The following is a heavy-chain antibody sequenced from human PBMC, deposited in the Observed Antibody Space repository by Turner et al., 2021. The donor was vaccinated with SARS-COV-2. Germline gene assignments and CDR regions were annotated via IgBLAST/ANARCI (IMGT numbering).Heavy chain of an antibody. V-gene: IGHV3-66*02. CDR3: AVPNCSSTTCYSLFGR. CDR2: TYCAGTT. Sequence: EVKLLVPGVDLVQPGESLKRPGAASDFTVWSCYMSWVRQAPGKWLEFVSLTYCAGTTYHADSGKGRFTISRDNAKNTLYLQMNSLRAEDTAVYYCAVPNCSSTTCYSLFGRWGQGTLVTVSS. D-gene: IGHD2-2*02. J-gene: IGHJ4*02. CDR1: DFTVWSCY.